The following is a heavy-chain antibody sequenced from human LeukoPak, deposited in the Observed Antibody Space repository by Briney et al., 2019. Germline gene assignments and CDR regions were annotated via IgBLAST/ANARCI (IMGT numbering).Heavy chain of an antibody. V-gene: IGHV4-39*02. J-gene: IGHJ3*01. CDR2: IYYSGSN. CDR1: GGSISSITYY. Sequence: SGTLSLTCTVSGGSISSITYYWGWIRQPPGKGLEWIGSIYYSGSNNDHPSLKSRVTIYVATSKNQFSLKLSSVTAADTAVYYFARDASLQTGAFDVWGQGTMVTVSS. D-gene: IGHD5-24*01. CDR3: ARDASLQTGAFDV.